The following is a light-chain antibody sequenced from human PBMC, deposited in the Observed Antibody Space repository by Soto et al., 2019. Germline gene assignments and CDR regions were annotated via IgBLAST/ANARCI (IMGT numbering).Light chain of an antibody. CDR1: QSVSTN. CDR2: GAS. CDR3: QQYHKWPT. J-gene: IGKJ2*01. V-gene: IGKV3-15*01. Sequence: ETVMTQSPATLSVSPGERATLSSRASQSVSTNLAWYQQKPGQAPRLLIYGASTRATGIPVRFSGSGSGTEFTLTISSLQSEDFAVYYCQQYHKWPTFGQGTKLEIK.